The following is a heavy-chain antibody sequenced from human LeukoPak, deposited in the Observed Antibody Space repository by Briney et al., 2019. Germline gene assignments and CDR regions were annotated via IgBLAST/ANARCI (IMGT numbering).Heavy chain of an antibody. J-gene: IGHJ4*02. Sequence: GGSLRLSWAASGFTFSSYAMHWVRQAPDKGLEWVAVISYDGSNKYYADSVKGRFTISRDNSKNTLYLQMNSLRAEDTAVYYCARGPYYYGSGIRSWGQGTLVTVSS. D-gene: IGHD3-10*01. CDR1: GFTFSSYA. CDR2: ISYDGSNK. V-gene: IGHV3-30*04. CDR3: ARGPYYYGSGIRS.